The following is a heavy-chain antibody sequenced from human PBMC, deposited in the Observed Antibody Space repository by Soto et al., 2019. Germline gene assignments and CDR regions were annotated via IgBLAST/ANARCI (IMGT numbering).Heavy chain of an antibody. CDR3: ATPRAVRGVIITGKIGMDV. CDR2: FDPEDGET. D-gene: IGHD3-10*01. J-gene: IGHJ6*02. V-gene: IGHV1-24*01. Sequence: ASVKVSCKVSGYTLTELSMHWVRQAPGKGLEWMGGFDPEDGETIYAQKFQGRVTMTEDTSTDTAYMELSSLRSEDTAVYYCATPRAVRGVIITGKIGMDVWGQGTTVTVSS. CDR1: GYTLTELS.